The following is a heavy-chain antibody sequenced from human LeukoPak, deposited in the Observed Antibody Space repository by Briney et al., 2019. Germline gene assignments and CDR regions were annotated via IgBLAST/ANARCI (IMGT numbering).Heavy chain of an antibody. CDR2: IIPIFGTA. J-gene: IGHJ4*02. CDR3: ARGSYYLDY. D-gene: IGHD1-26*01. CDR1: GGTFISYA. V-gene: IGHV1-69*05. Sequence: GASVKVSCKASGGTFISYAISWVRQAPGQGLEWMGGIIPIFGTANYAQKFQGRVTMTRDTSTSTVYMELSSLRSEDTAVYYCARGSYYLDYWGQGTLVTVSS.